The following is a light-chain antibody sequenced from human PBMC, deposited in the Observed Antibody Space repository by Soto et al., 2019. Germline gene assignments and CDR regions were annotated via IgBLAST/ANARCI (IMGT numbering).Light chain of an antibody. Sequence: DIQMTQSPSSVSASVGDRVTITCRASQAINSWLAWYQQKPGKAPKLLIYGASSLQSGVPSRFSGSESGTDFTLAISSLQPEDFAIYYCQQANSFPYTFGQGTKLEIK. J-gene: IGKJ2*01. CDR2: GAS. V-gene: IGKV1D-12*01. CDR1: QAINSW. CDR3: QQANSFPYT.